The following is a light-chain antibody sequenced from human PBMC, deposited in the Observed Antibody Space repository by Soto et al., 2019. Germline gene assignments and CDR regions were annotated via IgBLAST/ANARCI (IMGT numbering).Light chain of an antibody. Sequence: EIVLTQSPVTLSLPPGERATLSCRASQSVGSGLAWYQQKPGQARRLLIDGASSRATGVPDRFSGSGSGTEFTLTISSLQSEDFAVYDCQQYNDWPPAFGQGTKV. J-gene: IGKJ1*01. CDR2: GAS. V-gene: IGKV3D-15*01. CDR1: QSVGSG. CDR3: QQYNDWPPA.